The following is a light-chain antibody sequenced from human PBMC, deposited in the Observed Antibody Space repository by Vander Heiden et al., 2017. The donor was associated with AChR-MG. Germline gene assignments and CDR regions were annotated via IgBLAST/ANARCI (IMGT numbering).Light chain of an antibody. Sequence: DIQVTQSPASVSASVGDSITITCGASQGLDTYLAWYQQKPGKAPNLLIDGASRLQSGVPSRFSGSGSGTYFTLTISSLQPEDFATYFCQQAHSFPWRFGQGTKLEMK. CDR1: QGLDTY. CDR2: GAS. V-gene: IGKV1-12*01. CDR3: QQAHSFPWR. J-gene: IGKJ1*01.